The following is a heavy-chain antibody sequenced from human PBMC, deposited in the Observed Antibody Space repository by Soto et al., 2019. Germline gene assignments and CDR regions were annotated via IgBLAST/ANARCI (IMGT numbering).Heavy chain of an antibody. V-gene: IGHV3-21*01. J-gene: IGHJ6*02. CDR3: ARVHPRYGGTSDGIDV. Sequence: EVQLVESGGGLVKPGGSLRLSCAASGFTFSSYSMNWVRQAPGKGLEWVSYISSSSSYIYYADSVKGRFTISRDNAKNSLYLQMNSLRAEDTAVYYCARVHPRYGGTSDGIDVWGQGTTVTVSS. CDR1: GFTFSSYS. CDR2: ISSSSSYI. D-gene: IGHD4-17*01.